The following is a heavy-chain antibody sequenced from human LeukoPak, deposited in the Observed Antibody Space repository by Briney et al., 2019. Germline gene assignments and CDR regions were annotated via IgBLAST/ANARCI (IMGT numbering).Heavy chain of an antibody. V-gene: IGHV3-30*02. J-gene: IGHJ4*02. CDR2: IQTDGSDK. D-gene: IGHD2-2*01. CDR3: AREGGTVVVGRFDY. CDR1: GINFRASG. Sequence: GGSLRLSCAASGINFRASGMHWVRQAPGMGLEWVTFIQTDGSDKRYAASVAGRFTISRDDSKNTVYLHMNSLRPDDSALYYCAREGGTVVVGRFDYWGQGTLGTVSS.